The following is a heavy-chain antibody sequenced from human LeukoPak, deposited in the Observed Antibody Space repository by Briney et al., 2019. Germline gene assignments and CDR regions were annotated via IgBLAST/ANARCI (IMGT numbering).Heavy chain of an antibody. Sequence: SVKVSCKASGGTFSSYAISWVRQAPGQGLEWMGGIIPIFGTANYAQKFQGRVMITADESTSTAYMELSSLRSEDTAVYCCASNPGGYSSSSMYYYYMDVWGKGTTVTVSS. CDR1: GGTFSSYA. D-gene: IGHD6-6*01. CDR2: IIPIFGTA. CDR3: ASNPGGYSSSSMYYYYMDV. J-gene: IGHJ6*03. V-gene: IGHV1-69*13.